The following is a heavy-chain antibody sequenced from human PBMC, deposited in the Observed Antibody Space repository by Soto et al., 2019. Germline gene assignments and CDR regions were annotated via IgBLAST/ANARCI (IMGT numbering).Heavy chain of an antibody. CDR2: ITGSGGGT. CDR1: GFMFANYA. D-gene: IGHD1-1*01. J-gene: IGHJ6*02. V-gene: IGHV3-23*01. Sequence: GGSLRLSCAASGFMFANYAMGWVRQAPGKGLEWVSAITGSGGGTYYADSVKGRFTVSRDNSKNTLYLQVNSLRVEDTATYYCAGALENPYFYYGLNVWGQGTTVTVSS. CDR3: AGALENPYFYYGLNV.